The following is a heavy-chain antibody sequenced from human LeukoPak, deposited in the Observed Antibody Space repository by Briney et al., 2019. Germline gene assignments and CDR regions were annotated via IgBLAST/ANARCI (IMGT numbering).Heavy chain of an antibody. CDR1: GYSIDNYW. V-gene: IGHV5-51*01. D-gene: IGHD3-22*01. J-gene: IGHJ4*02. CDR2: IYPGDSDT. Sequence: GESLKISCKGSGYSIDNYWIGRVRPMPGKGLEWKVIIYPGDSDTRYSPSFQGQVTISADKYISTAYLQWSSLKVSDTAMYYCASLYDSCGYYSGYFDYWGQGTLVTVSS. CDR3: ASLYDSCGYYSGYFDY.